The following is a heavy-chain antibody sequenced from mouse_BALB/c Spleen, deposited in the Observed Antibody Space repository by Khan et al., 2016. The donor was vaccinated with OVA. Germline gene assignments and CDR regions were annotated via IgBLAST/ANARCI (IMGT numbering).Heavy chain of an antibody. CDR1: GYTFTNYI. V-gene: IGHV1S136*01. D-gene: IGHD1-1*01. Sequence: VQLQQSGPELVKPGASVKMSCKASGYTFTNYIIHWVKQKPGQGLEGIGYINPYNDGTKYIEKFKGKATLTSDKSSSTAYMELRGLTSEDSAVYYGARDYGSTFGFAHWGQGTLVTVAA. CDR3: ARDYGSTFGFAH. J-gene: IGHJ3*01. CDR2: INPYNDGT.